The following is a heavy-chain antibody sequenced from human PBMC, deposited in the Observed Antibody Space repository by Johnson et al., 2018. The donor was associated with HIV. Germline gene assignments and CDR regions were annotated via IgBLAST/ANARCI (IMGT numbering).Heavy chain of an antibody. Sequence: QVQLVESGGGVVQPGRSLRLSCAASGFTFSSYAMHWVRQAPGKGLEWVAVISYDGSNKYYADSVKGRFTISRDNSKNTLYLQMNSLRAEDTAVYYCAREPGLVAATFDAFDIWGQGTMVTVSS. CDR1: GFTFSSYA. CDR3: AREPGLVAATFDAFDI. V-gene: IGHV3-30*04. CDR2: ISYDGSNK. J-gene: IGHJ3*02. D-gene: IGHD2-15*01.